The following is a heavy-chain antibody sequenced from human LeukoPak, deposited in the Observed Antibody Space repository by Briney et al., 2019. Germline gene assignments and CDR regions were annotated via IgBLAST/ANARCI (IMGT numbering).Heavy chain of an antibody. CDR1: GFTFSIYG. J-gene: IGHJ6*03. V-gene: IGHV3-23*01. CDR2: ISGSGGST. D-gene: IGHD2-8*01. Sequence: GGSLRLSCAASGFTFSIYGMSWVRQAPGKGLEWVSAISGSGGSTYYADSVKGRFTISRDNSKNTLYLQMNSLRAEDTAVYYCARVMALYYYYYMDVWGKGTTVTVSS. CDR3: ARVMALYYYYYMDV.